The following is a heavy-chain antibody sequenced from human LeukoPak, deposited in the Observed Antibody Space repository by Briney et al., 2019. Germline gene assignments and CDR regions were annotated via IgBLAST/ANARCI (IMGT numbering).Heavy chain of an antibody. Sequence: PSQTLSLTCTVSGGSISNGGYFWSWLRQFPGKGLEWIGYIHNSGNTYYNPSLKSRVTLSVDTFKIKFSLRVSSVTAADTAVYYCARYSGYEFDYWGQGTLVTVSS. CDR3: ARYSGYEFDY. J-gene: IGHJ4*02. V-gene: IGHV4-31*03. CDR2: IHNSGNT. CDR1: GGSISNGGYF. D-gene: IGHD5-12*01.